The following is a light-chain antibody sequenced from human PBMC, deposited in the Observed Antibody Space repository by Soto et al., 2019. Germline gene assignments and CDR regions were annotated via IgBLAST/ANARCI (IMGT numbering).Light chain of an antibody. Sequence: QSVLTQPPSASGTPGQRVTISCSGSSSNMGSNSVNWYQQLPGTAPKLLIYGDNQRPSGVPDRFSGSKSGTSASLAITGLQSEDEADYYCAAWDGSLHHILFGGGTKLTGL. CDR1: SSNMGSNS. J-gene: IGLJ2*01. CDR2: GDN. V-gene: IGLV1-44*01. CDR3: AAWDGSLHHIL.